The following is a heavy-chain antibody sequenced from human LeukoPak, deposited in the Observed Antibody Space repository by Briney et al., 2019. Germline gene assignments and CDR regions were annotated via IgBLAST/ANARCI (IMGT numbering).Heavy chain of an antibody. Sequence: GASVKVSCKASGGTFSSYAISWVRQAPGQGLEWMGGIILIFGTANYAQKFQGRVTITADESTSTAYMELSSLRSEDTAVYYCARATGKDILTGRKLDYWGQGTLVTVSS. J-gene: IGHJ4*02. CDR3: ARATGKDILTGRKLDY. V-gene: IGHV1-69*13. CDR2: IILIFGTA. CDR1: GGTFSSYA. D-gene: IGHD3-9*01.